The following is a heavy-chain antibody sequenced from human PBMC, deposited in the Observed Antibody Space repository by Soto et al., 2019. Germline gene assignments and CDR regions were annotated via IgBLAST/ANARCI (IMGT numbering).Heavy chain of an antibody. V-gene: IGHV2-5*02. Sequence: QITLKESGPTLVKPTQTLTLTCTFSGFSLSTSGVGVVWIRQHPGKAREWLALIYWDDDKRYSPSLKSRLTTTKYTSKNQVVLTMTTMDPVDTATYYCAHRETVLDWAYWGQGTLVTVSS. D-gene: IGHD3-9*01. J-gene: IGHJ4*02. CDR2: IYWDDDK. CDR3: AHRETVLDWAY. CDR1: GFSLSTSGVG.